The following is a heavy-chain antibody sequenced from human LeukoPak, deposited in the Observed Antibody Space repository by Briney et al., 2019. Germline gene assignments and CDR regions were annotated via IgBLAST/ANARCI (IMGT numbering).Heavy chain of an antibody. J-gene: IGHJ4*02. Sequence: GGSLRLSCVVSGFNFSMYSMEWVRQAPGKGLEWVSFISSSSSYIYYADSVKGRFTISRDNSKNTLYLQMNSLRAEDTAVYYCAKGWPFDYWGQGTLVTVSS. V-gene: IGHV3-21*04. CDR2: ISSSSSYI. CDR1: GFNFSMYS. D-gene: IGHD2-15*01. CDR3: AKGWPFDY.